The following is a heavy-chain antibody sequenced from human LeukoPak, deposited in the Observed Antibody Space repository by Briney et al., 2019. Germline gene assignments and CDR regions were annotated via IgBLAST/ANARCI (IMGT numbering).Heavy chain of an antibody. CDR3: ARAYGDDGIDYYYMDV. CDR2: ISSSGSTI. D-gene: IGHD4-17*01. V-gene: IGHV3-11*01. Sequence: PGGSLRLSCAASGFTFSDYYMSWIRQAPGKGLEWVLYISSSGSTIYYADAVKGRFTISRDNAKNSLYLQMNSLRVEDTAVYYCARAYGDDGIDYYYMDVWGKGTTVTVSS. J-gene: IGHJ6*03. CDR1: GFTFSDYY.